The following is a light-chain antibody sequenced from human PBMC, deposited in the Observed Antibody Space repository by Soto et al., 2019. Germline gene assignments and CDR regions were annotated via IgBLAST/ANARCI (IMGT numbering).Light chain of an antibody. V-gene: IGKV1-9*01. CDR2: AAS. J-gene: IGKJ5*01. Sequence: IQLTQSPSPLSASVGDRVTITCRASQGINTFLAWYQQKAGKAPKLLIYAASTLQSGVPSRFSGSGSGTDFTLTISSLQSEDFATYYCQQLNSYPITCGQGTRLEIK. CDR1: QGINTF. CDR3: QQLNSYPIT.